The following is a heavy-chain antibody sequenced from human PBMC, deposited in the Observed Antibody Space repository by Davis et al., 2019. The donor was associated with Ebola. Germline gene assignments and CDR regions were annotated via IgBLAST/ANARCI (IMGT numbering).Heavy chain of an antibody. CDR3: AKEGPGRFDILTGYSNDAFHI. CDR1: GFSFSTFG. J-gene: IGHJ3*02. CDR2: IRYDGSFK. V-gene: IGHV3-30*02. D-gene: IGHD3-9*01. Sequence: PGGSLRLSCLASGFSFSTFGMHWVRQAPGKGLEWVTFIRYDGSFKYYIDSVKGRFTISRDNSKNTVYLQMNSLRTEDTAVYYCAKEGPGRFDILTGYSNDAFHIWGQGTMVTVSS.